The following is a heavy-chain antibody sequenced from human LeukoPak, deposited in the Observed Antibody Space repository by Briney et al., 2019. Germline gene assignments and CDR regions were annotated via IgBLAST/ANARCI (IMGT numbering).Heavy chain of an antibody. CDR1: GFTFGDYA. Sequence: GGSLRLSCTASGFTFGDYAMSWFRQAPGKGLEWVGFIRSKAYGGTTEYAASVKGRFTISRDDSKSIAYLQMNSLKTEDTAVYYCTRDNKTFTMVRGVPGAHIWGQGTMVTVSS. D-gene: IGHD3-10*01. J-gene: IGHJ3*02. V-gene: IGHV3-49*03. CDR3: TRDNKTFTMVRGVPGAHI. CDR2: IRSKAYGGTT.